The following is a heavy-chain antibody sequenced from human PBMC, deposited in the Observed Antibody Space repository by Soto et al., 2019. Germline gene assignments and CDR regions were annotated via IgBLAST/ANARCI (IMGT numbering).Heavy chain of an antibody. Sequence: SETLSLTCAVYGGSFSGYYWSWIRQPPGKGLEWIGEINHSGSTNYNPSLKSRVTISVDTSKNQFSLKLSSVTAADTAVYYCARTRITIFGVVIVAYYFDYWGQGTLVTVSS. J-gene: IGHJ4*02. CDR2: INHSGST. CDR1: GGSFSGYY. D-gene: IGHD3-3*01. V-gene: IGHV4-34*01. CDR3: ARTRITIFGVVIVAYYFDY.